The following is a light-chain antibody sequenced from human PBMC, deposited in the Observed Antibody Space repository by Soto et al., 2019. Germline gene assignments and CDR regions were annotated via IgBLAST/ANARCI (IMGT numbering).Light chain of an antibody. CDR2: GAS. V-gene: IGKV3-15*01. CDR1: QSVSSN. J-gene: IGKJ4*01. CDR3: QQYNNWPLT. Sequence: EKVMTQSPATLSVSPGERATLSCRASQSVSSNLAWYQQKPGQAPRLLIYGASTRATGIPARFSGSGSGTEFTLTISSLQSEDFAVHYCQQYNNWPLTFGGGTKVEIK.